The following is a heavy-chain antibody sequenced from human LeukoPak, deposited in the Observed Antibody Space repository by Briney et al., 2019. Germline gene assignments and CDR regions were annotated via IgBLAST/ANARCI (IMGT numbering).Heavy chain of an antibody. Sequence: SSVKVSCKASGGTFSCYAISWVRQAPGKGLEWVGRIIHIFGPANYEQKFQGRVSITADESTSTAYMELSSLRSEDTAVYYCARIGDFWSGYHDFDYWGQGTLVTVSS. V-gene: IGHV1-69*01. D-gene: IGHD3-3*01. CDR2: IIHIFGPA. J-gene: IGHJ4*02. CDR3: ARIGDFWSGYHDFDY. CDR1: GGTFSCYA.